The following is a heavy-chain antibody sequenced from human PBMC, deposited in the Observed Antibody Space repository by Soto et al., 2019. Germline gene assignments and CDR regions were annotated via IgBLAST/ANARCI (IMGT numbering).Heavy chain of an antibody. CDR3: ARVHVMVVAGSTFDY. V-gene: IGHV4-39*07. CDR1: GGSISIGDYY. CDR2: IYHGGTT. J-gene: IGHJ4*01. Sequence: SVTLSLTCPVSGGSISIGDYYWIWIRQPPGKGLEWIASIYHGGTTFYNPSLKSRITISVDTSNNQFSLKLTSVTAADTAVYYCARVHVMVVAGSTFDYWGHGTLVTVSS. D-gene: IGHD6-19*01.